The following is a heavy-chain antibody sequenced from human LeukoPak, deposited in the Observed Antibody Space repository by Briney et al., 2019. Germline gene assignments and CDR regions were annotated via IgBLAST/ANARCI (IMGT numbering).Heavy chain of an antibody. D-gene: IGHD6-13*01. Sequence: ASVKVSCKASGYTFTGYYMHWVRQAPGQGLEWMGWINPNSGGTNYAQKFQGRVTMTRDTSISTAYMELSRLRSEDTAVYYCARGGVAAAGPFDYWGQGTLVTVSS. CDR3: ARGGVAAAGPFDY. CDR1: GYTFTGYY. CDR2: INPNSGGT. J-gene: IGHJ4*02. V-gene: IGHV1-2*02.